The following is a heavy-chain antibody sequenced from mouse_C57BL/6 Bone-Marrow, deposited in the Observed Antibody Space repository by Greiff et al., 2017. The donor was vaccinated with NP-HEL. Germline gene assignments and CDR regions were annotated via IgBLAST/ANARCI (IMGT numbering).Heavy chain of an antibody. CDR2: LDPENGDT. V-gene: IGHV14-4*01. D-gene: IGHD3-3*01. Sequence: VQLQQSGAELVRPGASVKLSCTASGFNIKDDYMHWVKQRPEQGLEWIGWLDPENGDTEYASKFQGKATITADTSSNTAYLQLSSLTSEDTAVYYCTTAGPYFDYWGQGTTLTVSS. J-gene: IGHJ2*01. CDR1: GFNIKDDY. CDR3: TTAGPYFDY.